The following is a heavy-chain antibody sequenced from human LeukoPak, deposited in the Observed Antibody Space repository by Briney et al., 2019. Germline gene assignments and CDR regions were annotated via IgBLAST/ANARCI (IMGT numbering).Heavy chain of an antibody. CDR2: IIPIFGTA. J-gene: IGHJ4*02. CDR1: GGTFSSYA. V-gene: IGHV1-69*05. Sequence: ASVKVSCKASGGTFSSYAISWVRQAPGQGLEWMGRIIPIFGTANYAQKFQGRVTITTDESTSTAYMELSSLRSEDTAVYYCARAIVAYCGGDCYSDHFDYWGQGTLVTVSS. D-gene: IGHD2-21*02. CDR3: ARAIVAYCGGDCYSDHFDY.